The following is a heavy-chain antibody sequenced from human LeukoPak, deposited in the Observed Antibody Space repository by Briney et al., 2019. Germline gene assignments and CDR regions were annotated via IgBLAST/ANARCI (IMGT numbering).Heavy chain of an antibody. D-gene: IGHD3-10*01. CDR1: GFTVSSNY. V-gene: IGHV3-23*01. Sequence: GGSLRLSCAASGFTVSSNYMSWVRQAPGKGLEWVSAISGSGGSTYYADSVKGRFTISRDNSKNTLYLQMNSLRAEDTAVYYCASTMVRGVSRYYGMDVWGQGTTVTVSS. CDR2: ISGSGGST. CDR3: ASTMVRGVSRYYGMDV. J-gene: IGHJ6*02.